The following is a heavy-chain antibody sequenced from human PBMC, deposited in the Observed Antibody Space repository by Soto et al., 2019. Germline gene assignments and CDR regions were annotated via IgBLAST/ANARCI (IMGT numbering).Heavy chain of an antibody. CDR2: ISGSDYRT. CDR3: VGDYGGLEGFAV. Sequence: EVQLLESGGGLVQPGGSLRLSCVASVGSGFTFTDYAMAWVRQAPEKGLEWVSGISGSDYRTYYADSVKGRFTISRDNSKNTLFLQMNSLRGEDTAIYYCVGDYGGLEGFAVWGQGTMVTVSS. V-gene: IGHV3-23*01. J-gene: IGHJ3*01. D-gene: IGHD4-17*01. CDR1: VGSGFTFTDYA.